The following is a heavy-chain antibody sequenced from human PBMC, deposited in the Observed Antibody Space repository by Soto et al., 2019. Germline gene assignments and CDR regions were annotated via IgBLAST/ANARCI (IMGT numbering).Heavy chain of an antibody. CDR2: IFSSGSA. V-gene: IGHV4-39*02. CDR1: GGSISSGPYY. J-gene: IGHJ4*02. CDR3: AREGGSTAFDY. Sequence: SETLSLTCSVSGGSISSGPYYWGWIRQPPGGGLEWIGGIFSSGSASYNSSLKSRVTIFVDTSKNQFSLKLSSVTAADTAAYYCAREGGSTAFDYWGQGTLVTVSS. D-gene: IGHD4-17*01.